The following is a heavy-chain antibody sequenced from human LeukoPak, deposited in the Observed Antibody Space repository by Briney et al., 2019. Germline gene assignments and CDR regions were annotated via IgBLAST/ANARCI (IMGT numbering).Heavy chain of an antibody. V-gene: IGHV5-51*01. CDR3: ARRVALFPPRPTTTTFFDY. CDR1: GYTFTSHY. D-gene: IGHD1-1*01. Sequence: GESLKISCTGSGYTFTSHYIAWVRQMPGKGLEWMGIIYPGDSDTRYSPSFQGQVTISVDKSINTAYLQWSSLKASDTAMYYCARRVALFPPRPTTTTFFDYWGQGTLVTVSS. J-gene: IGHJ4*02. CDR2: IYPGDSDT.